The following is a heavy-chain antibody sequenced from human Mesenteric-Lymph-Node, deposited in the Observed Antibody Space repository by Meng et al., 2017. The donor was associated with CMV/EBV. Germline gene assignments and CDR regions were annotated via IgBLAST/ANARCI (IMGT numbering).Heavy chain of an antibody. Sequence: GGSLRLSCAASGFTFSSYEMNWVRQAPGKGLEWISYISSSGSTIYYADSVKGRFTISRDNAKNSLYLQMNSLRAEDTAVYYCARDRGYSNYWGQGTLVTVSS. V-gene: IGHV3-48*03. CDR1: GFTFSSYE. CDR3: ARDRGYSNY. D-gene: IGHD4-11*01. J-gene: IGHJ4*02. CDR2: ISSSGSTI.